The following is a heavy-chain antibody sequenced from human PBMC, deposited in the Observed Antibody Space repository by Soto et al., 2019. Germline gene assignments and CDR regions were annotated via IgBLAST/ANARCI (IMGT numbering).Heavy chain of an antibody. D-gene: IGHD3-9*01. CDR1: GGSISSDYYY. CDR3: ARVRVLTGLLDY. V-gene: IGHV4-30-4*01. CDR2: IYHRGST. J-gene: IGHJ4*02. Sequence: SETLSVTCTVSGGSISSDYYYWSWIRQPPGKGLEWIAYIYHRGSTYYSPSLKSRVTISMDTSKNQFSLRLTSVTAADTAVYYCARVRVLTGLLDYWGQGTLVTVSS.